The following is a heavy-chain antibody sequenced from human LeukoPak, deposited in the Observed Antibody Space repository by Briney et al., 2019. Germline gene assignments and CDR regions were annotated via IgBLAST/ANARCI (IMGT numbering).Heavy chain of an antibody. J-gene: IGHJ4*02. CDR3: ARHFAYSSSSYFDY. V-gene: IGHV4-59*08. Sequence: KPSETLSLTCSVSGGSVSNYYWSWIRQPPGKGLEWIGYVNYTGSTNYNPSLKSRVTMFEDKSKNQFSLRLYSVTVADTAVYYCARHFAYSSSSYFDYWGQGSLVTVSS. D-gene: IGHD6-6*01. CDR2: VNYTGST. CDR1: GGSVSNYY.